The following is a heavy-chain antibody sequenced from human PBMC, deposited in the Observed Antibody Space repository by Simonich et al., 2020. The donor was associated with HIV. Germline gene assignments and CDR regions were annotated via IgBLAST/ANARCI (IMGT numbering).Heavy chain of an antibody. CDR3: ARREGFWFDP. J-gene: IGHJ5*02. CDR2: INHSGSP. CDR1: GESFSSYY. V-gene: IGHV4-34*01. Sequence: QVHLQQWGAGLLKPSETLSLTCAVYGESFSSYYWSWIRQPPGKGREWIGEINHSGSPNYNPSLESRVTISIDTSKNQCSLKLRFVTAADTAVYYCARREGFWFDPWGQGALVLVSS.